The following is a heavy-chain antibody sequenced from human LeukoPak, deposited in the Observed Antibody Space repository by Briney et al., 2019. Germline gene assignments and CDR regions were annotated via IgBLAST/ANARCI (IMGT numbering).Heavy chain of an antibody. CDR1: GFMFNNYA. J-gene: IGHJ4*02. CDR2: ISGSGSDT. V-gene: IGHV3-23*01. CDR3: AKDEQPGYSYGLD. Sequence: GGSLRLSCGASGFMFNNYAMSWVRQVPGKGLEWVSAISGSGSDTYYADSVKGRFTISRDNSKNTLYLQMNSLRAEDTAVYYCAKDEQPGYSYGLDWGQGTLVTVSS. D-gene: IGHD5-18*01.